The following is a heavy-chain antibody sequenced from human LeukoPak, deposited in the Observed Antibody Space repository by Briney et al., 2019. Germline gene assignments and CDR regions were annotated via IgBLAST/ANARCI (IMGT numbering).Heavy chain of an antibody. CDR1: GFTFDDYG. D-gene: IGHD3-22*01. J-gene: IGHJ4*02. CDR3: ARDISLDDSSGYTYFDY. V-gene: IGHV3-20*04. Sequence: GGSLRLSCAASGFTFDDYGMSWVRQAPGKGLEWVSGINWNGGSTGYADSVKGRFTISRDNAKNSLYLQMNSLRAEDTALYYCARDISLDDSSGYTYFDYWGQGTLVTVSS. CDR2: INWNGGST.